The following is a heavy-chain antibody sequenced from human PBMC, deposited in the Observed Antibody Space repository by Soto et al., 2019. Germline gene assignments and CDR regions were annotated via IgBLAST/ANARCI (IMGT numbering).Heavy chain of an antibody. J-gene: IGHJ6*02. D-gene: IGHD3-3*01. Sequence: TLSLTCGVYGGSFSAYSWTWLRQSPGKGLEWIGEITHGGSTDYNPALKSRLAMSVDTSKNQFSLRVTSVTAADAAVYFCARARFDSWSHIYYGLDVWGQGTTVTVSS. CDR3: ARARFDSWSHIYYGLDV. CDR2: ITHGGST. CDR1: GGSFSAYS. V-gene: IGHV4-34*01.